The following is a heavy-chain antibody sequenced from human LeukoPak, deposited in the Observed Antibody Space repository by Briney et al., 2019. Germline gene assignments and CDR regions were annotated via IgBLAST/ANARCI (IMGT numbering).Heavy chain of an antibody. CDR3: TRSGRGGAFDI. CDR2: ISWNGGSI. V-gene: IGHV3-9*01. D-gene: IGHD1-26*01. CDR1: GFTFDDYA. Sequence: GGSLRLSCAASGFTFDDYAMHWVRQAPGKGLEWVSGISWNGGSIVYADSVKGRFTISGDNAKNTHYLQMNSLRAEDTAVYYCTRSGRGGAFDIWGQGTMVTVSS. J-gene: IGHJ3*02.